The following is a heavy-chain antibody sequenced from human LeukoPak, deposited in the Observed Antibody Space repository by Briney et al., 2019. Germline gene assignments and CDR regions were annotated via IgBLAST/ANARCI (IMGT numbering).Heavy chain of an antibody. V-gene: IGHV4-59*08. D-gene: IGHD3-22*01. CDR3: ARQVRNYYDSSGYHPHAFDI. J-gene: IGHJ3*02. Sequence: PSETLSLTCTVSDGSISSYYWSWIRQPPGKGLEWIGYIYYSGSTNYNPSLKSRVTISVDTSKNQFSLKLSSVTAADTAVYYCARQVRNYYDSSGYHPHAFDIWGQGTMVTVSS. CDR1: DGSISSYY. CDR2: IYYSGST.